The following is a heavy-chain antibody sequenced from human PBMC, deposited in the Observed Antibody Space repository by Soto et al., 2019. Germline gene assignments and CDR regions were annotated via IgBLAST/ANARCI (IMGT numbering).Heavy chain of an antibody. CDR3: ARGGGSSGYYYYYYGMDV. D-gene: IGHD3-22*01. Sequence: ASVKVSCKASGYTFTSYDINWVRQATGQGLEWMGWMNPNSGNTGYAQKFQGRVTMTRNTSISTAYMELSSLRSEDTAAYYCARGGGSSGYYYYYYGMDVWGQGTTVTVSS. V-gene: IGHV1-8*01. CDR1: GYTFTSYD. J-gene: IGHJ6*02. CDR2: MNPNSGNT.